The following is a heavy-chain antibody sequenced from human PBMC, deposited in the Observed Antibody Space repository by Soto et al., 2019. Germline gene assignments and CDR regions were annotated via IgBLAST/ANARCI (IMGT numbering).Heavy chain of an antibody. J-gene: IGHJ4*01. CDR1: SRSGRNGVNG. CDR2: VYFTGTT. V-gene: IGHV4-61*08. Sequence: SDSLSLTCSVASRSGRNGVNGWNWLLQPPGKGLEWIGNVYFTGTTIYNPSLKSRVTMSVDTYKDQFFLKLTSVTAADTAVYYCLIYCNNSACIYLHSFD. CDR3: LIYCNNSACIYLHSFD. D-gene: IGHD2-8*01.